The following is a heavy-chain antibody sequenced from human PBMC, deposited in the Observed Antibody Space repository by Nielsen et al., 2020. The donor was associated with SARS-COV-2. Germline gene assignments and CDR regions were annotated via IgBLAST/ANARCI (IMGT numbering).Heavy chain of an antibody. V-gene: IGHV4-31*03. CDR1: GGSISNVGYY. Sequence: LRLSCTVSGGSISNVGYYWSWIRQHPGKGLEWIGYIYYSGSAQYNPSLESRVSMSVDTSNNYFSLSLTSVTAADTAVYYCARVDYGDYGAGMWFDSWGQGILVTVSS. D-gene: IGHD4-17*01. CDR3: ARVDYGDYGAGMWFDS. J-gene: IGHJ5*01. CDR2: IYYSGSA.